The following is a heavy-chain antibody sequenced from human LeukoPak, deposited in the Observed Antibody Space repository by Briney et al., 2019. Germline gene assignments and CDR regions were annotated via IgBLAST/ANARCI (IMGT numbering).Heavy chain of an antibody. D-gene: IGHD2/OR15-2a*01. V-gene: IGHV4-39*07. Sequence: SETLSLTCTVSGGSISSSSYYWGWIRQPPGKGLEWIGSIYYSGSTYYNPSLKSRVTISVDTSKNQFSLKLSSVTAADTAVYYCASSDTRKDYCIDYWGQGTLVTVSS. CDR3: ASSDTRKDYCIDY. CDR1: GGSISSSSYY. J-gene: IGHJ4*02. CDR2: IYYSGST.